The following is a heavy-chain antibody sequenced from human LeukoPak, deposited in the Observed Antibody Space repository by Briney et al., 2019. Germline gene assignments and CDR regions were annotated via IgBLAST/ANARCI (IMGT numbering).Heavy chain of an antibody. V-gene: IGHV3-30*04. J-gene: IGHJ4*02. Sequence: GGSLRLSCAASGFTFSSYAMYWVRQAPGKGLEWGAVISYDGSNKYYADSVKGRFTISRDNSKNTLYLQMNSLRAEDTAVYYCAREYYDSSGYLFYWGQGTLVTVSS. CDR2: ISYDGSNK. CDR3: AREYYDSSGYLFY. CDR1: GFTFSSYA. D-gene: IGHD3-22*01.